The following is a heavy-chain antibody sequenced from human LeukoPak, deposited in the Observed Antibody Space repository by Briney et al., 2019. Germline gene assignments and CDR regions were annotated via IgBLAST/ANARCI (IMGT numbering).Heavy chain of an antibody. D-gene: IGHD4-17*01. CDR1: GGSFSGYY. V-gene: IGHV4-34*01. CDR2: INHSGST. Sequence: SETLSLTCAVYGGSFSGYYWSWIRQPPGKGLEWIGEINHSGSTNYNPSLKSRVTISVDTSKNQFSLKLGSVTAADTAVYYCAREKGARTTDSYGRGYYYYYYMDVWGKGTTVTVSS. J-gene: IGHJ6*03. CDR3: AREKGARTTDSYGRGYYYYYYMDV.